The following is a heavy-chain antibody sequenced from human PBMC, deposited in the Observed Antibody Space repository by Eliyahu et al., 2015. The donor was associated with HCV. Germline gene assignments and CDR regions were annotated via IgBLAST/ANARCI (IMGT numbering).Heavy chain of an antibody. V-gene: IGHV3-11*01. J-gene: IGHJ6*02. CDR1: GFTFSDYY. CDR2: ISSSGSTI. Sequence: SCAASGFTFSDYYMSWIRQAPGKGLEWVSYISSSGSTIYYADSVKGRFTISRDNAKNSLYLQMNSLRAEDTAVYYCARAKHGTGYAYYYYYGMDVWGQGTTVTVSS. CDR3: ARAKHGTGYAYYYYYGMDV. D-gene: IGHD3/OR15-3a*01.